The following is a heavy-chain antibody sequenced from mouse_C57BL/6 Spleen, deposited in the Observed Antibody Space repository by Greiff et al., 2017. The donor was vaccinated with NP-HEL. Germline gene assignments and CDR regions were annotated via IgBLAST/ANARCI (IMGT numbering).Heavy chain of an antibody. CDR3: APYYGSPYWYFDV. Sequence: EVKLQESVAELVRPGASVKLSCTASGFNIKNTYMHWVKQRPEQGLEWIGRIDPANGNTKYAPKFQGKATITADTSSNTAYLQLSSLTSEDTAIYYCAPYYGSPYWYFDVWGTGTTVTVSS. J-gene: IGHJ1*03. D-gene: IGHD1-1*01. V-gene: IGHV14-3*01. CDR2: IDPANGNT. CDR1: GFNIKNTY.